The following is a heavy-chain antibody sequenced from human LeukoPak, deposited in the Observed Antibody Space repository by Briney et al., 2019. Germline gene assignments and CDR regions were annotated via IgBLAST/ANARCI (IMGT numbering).Heavy chain of an antibody. Sequence: GGSLRLSCAASGFTFSSYSMNWVRQAPGKGLEWVSSISSSSSYIYYADSVKGRFTISRDNAKNSLYLQMNSLRAEDTAVYYSARGGLGYCSSTSCYGTLFDYWGQGTLVTVSS. CDR3: ARGGLGYCSSTSCYGTLFDY. CDR2: ISSSSSYI. J-gene: IGHJ4*02. V-gene: IGHV3-21*01. CDR1: GFTFSSYS. D-gene: IGHD2-2*01.